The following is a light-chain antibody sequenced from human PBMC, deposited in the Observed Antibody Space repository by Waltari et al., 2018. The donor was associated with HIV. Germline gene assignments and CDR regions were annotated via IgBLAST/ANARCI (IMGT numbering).Light chain of an antibody. Sequence: DIQMTHSTSSVSTSVGHRVSISCRASQNIRTSLAWYQRGPGEAPIPLIYDASRLQGGVPSRFSGSGSGTAFILNIDKLQAEDFAMYYCQQSNSFPHTFGGGT. V-gene: IGKV1-12*01. CDR3: QQSNSFPHT. J-gene: IGKJ4*02. CDR1: QNIRTS. CDR2: DAS.